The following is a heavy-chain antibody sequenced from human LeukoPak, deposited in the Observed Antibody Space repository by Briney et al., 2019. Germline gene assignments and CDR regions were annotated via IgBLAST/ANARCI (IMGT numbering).Heavy chain of an antibody. CDR3: ARSVLSITIFGVVIYDAFDI. CDR2: IYPGDSDT. Sequence: GESLKISCKGSGYSFTSYWIGWVCQMPGKGLEWMGIIYPGDSDTRYSPSFQGQVTISADKSISTAYLQWSSLKASDTAMYYCARSVLSITIFGVVIYDAFDIWGQGTMVTVSS. V-gene: IGHV5-51*01. J-gene: IGHJ3*02. CDR1: GYSFTSYW. D-gene: IGHD3-3*01.